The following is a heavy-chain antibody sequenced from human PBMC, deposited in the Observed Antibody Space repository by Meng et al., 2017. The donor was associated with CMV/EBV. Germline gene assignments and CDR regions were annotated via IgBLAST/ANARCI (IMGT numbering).Heavy chain of an antibody. CDR3: AAGTSPLSDY. V-gene: IGHV4-39*07. CDR1: GGSISSSSYY. J-gene: IGHJ4*02. D-gene: IGHD6-13*01. CDR2: IYYSGST. Sequence: GSLRLSCTVSGGSISSSSYYWGWIRQPPGKGLEWIGSIYYSGSTYYNPSLKSRVTISVDTSKNQFSLKLSSVTAAATAVYYCAAGTSPLSDYWGQGTLVTVSS.